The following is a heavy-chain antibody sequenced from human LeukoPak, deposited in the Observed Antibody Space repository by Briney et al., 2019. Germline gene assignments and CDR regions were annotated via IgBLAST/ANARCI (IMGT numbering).Heavy chain of an antibody. Sequence: HSQTLSLTCDISGDTVSSNSAAWNWTRQSPSRGLEWLGRTYYRSKWYYDYAVSVKSRITISPDTSKNQFSLQLNSVTADDTAVYYCARGFALDFWGQGTMVTVSS. CDR2: TYYRSKWYY. J-gene: IGHJ3*01. CDR1: GDTVSSNSAA. V-gene: IGHV6-1*01. CDR3: ARGFALDF.